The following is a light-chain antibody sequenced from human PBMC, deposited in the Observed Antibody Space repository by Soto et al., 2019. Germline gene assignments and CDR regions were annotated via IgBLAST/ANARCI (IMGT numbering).Light chain of an antibody. CDR1: SANIGAGFD. V-gene: IGLV1-40*01. CDR2: GNS. CDR3: QSYDSSLTGSKV. J-gene: IGLJ1*01. Sequence: QSALTQPPSVSGAPGQRVTISCTVSSANIGAGFDVHSYQHLPGTAPTLLIYGNSNRPSGVPDRFSGSRSGTSASLAITGLQAEDEADYYCQSYDSSLTGSKVFGSGTKVTVL.